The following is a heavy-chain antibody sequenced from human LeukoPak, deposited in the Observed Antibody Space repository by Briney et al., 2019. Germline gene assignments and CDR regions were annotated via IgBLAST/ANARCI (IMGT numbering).Heavy chain of an antibody. D-gene: IGHD3-22*01. CDR3: VRAKYYDTFGYADEPYFDY. CDR2: INPHSGAT. CDR1: GYSFTSYY. J-gene: IGHJ4*02. Sequence: GASVKVSCKASGYSFTSYYMSWVRQAPGQGPEWMGWINPHSGATNYEQNFQGRLTMTRDTSISTTYVALRGLRSDDTAVYYCVRAKYYDTFGYADEPYFDYWGQDQLDTVSS. V-gene: IGHV1-2*02.